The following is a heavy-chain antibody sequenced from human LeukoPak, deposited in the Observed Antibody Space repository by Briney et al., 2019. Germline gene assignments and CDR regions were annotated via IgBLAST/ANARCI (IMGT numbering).Heavy chain of an antibody. Sequence: GSSVKVSCKASGYTFNGYYMHWVRQAPGHGLERMGRINPNSGGADSAQKFQGRVTLTIDTSINTAYMELSSLRSDDTAVYYCARDRRGYSGYDMNWGQGTLVTVSS. CDR3: ARDRRGYSGYDMN. CDR1: GYTFNGYY. CDR2: INPNSGGA. V-gene: IGHV1-2*06. J-gene: IGHJ4*02. D-gene: IGHD5-12*01.